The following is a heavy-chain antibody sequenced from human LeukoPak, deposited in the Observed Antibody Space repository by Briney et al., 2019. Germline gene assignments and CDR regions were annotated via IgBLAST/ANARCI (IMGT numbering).Heavy chain of an antibody. V-gene: IGHV1-69*04. J-gene: IGHJ4*02. CDR2: IIPILNIP. Sequence: ASVKVSCKASGYTFTGYYMHWVRQAPGQGLEWMGRIIPILNIPNFAQKFEGRVTITADKSTTTVHMELRSLRSEDTAVYFCARDQPRAKFLDYWGQGTLVTVSS. CDR3: ARDQPRAKFLDY. CDR1: GYTFTGYY.